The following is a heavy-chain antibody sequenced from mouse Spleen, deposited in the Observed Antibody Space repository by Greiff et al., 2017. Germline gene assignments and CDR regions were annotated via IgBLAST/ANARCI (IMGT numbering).Heavy chain of an antibody. CDR2: INPGSGGT. Sequence: VQLQQSGAELVRPGTSVKVSCKASGYAFTNYLIEWVKQRPGQGLEWIGVINPGSGGTNYNEKFKGKATLTADKSSSTAYMQLSSLTSDDSAVYFCARMGLGDYFDYWGQGTTLTVSS. J-gene: IGHJ2*01. CDR3: ARMGLGDYFDY. CDR1: GYAFTNYL. D-gene: IGHD4-1*01. V-gene: IGHV1-54*01.